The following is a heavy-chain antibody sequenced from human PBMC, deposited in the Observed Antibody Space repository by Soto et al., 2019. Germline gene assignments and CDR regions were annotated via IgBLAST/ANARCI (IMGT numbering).Heavy chain of an antibody. CDR2: ITASGGGT. D-gene: IGHD6-13*01. CDR3: ARRTLIAAVFAP. CDR1: GFTFSTYA. Sequence: EVQLLESGGGLVQPGGSLRLSCAASGFTFSTYAMSWVRQAPGKGLEWVSTITASGGGTYYADSLQGRFTISRDNSKNMVYLQLNSLRAEDTAVYYCARRTLIAAVFAPWGQGTLVTVSS. V-gene: IGHV3-23*01. J-gene: IGHJ5*02.